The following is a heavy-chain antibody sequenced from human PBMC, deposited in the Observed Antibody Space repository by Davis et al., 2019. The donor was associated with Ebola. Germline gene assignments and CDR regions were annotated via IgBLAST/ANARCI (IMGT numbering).Heavy chain of an antibody. J-gene: IGHJ6*02. Sequence: ASVKVSCKASGYTFTSYAMHWVRQAPGQGLEWMGWISAYNGNTSYAQKFQGRVTITADESTSTAYMELSSLRSEDTAVYYCAREGYYGSGSYHYYYYYGMDVWGQGTTVTVSS. CDR1: GYTFTSYA. V-gene: IGHV1-3*01. CDR3: AREGYYGSGSYHYYYYYGMDV. CDR2: ISAYNGNT. D-gene: IGHD3-10*01.